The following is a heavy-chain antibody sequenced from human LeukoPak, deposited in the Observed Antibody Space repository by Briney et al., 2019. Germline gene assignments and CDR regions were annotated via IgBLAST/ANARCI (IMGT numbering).Heavy chain of an antibody. Sequence: PGGSLRLSCAASGFTVSSNYMSWVRQAPGKGLEWVSVIYSGGNTKYADSVKGRFTISRDNSKNTVFLQTNSLRAEDTAVYYCTSLVGSPTYWGQGPLVAVSS. CDR3: TSLVGSPTY. CDR1: GFTVSSNY. CDR2: IYSGGNT. J-gene: IGHJ4*02. D-gene: IGHD4-23*01. V-gene: IGHV3-53*01.